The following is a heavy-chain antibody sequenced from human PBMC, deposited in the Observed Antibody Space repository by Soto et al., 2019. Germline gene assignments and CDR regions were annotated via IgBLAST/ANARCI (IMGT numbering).Heavy chain of an antibody. CDR1: GGSISSYY. CDR2: IYYSGST. Sequence: SETLSLTCTVSGGSISSYYWSWIRQPPGKGLEWIGNIYYSGSTNYNPSLKSRVTISVDTSKNQFSLKLSSVTAADTAVYYCARATVLWFGELPYYYYGMDVWGQGTTVTVS. D-gene: IGHD3-10*01. J-gene: IGHJ6*02. V-gene: IGHV4-59*01. CDR3: ARATVLWFGELPYYYYGMDV.